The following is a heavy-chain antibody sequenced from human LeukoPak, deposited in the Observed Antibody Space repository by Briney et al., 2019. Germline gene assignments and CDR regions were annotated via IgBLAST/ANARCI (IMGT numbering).Heavy chain of an antibody. D-gene: IGHD5-24*01. CDR1: GFTFSSYS. CDR2: ISSSSSYI. Sequence: GGSLRLSCAASGFTFSSYSMNWVRRAPGKGLEWVSSISSSSSYIYYADSVKGRFTISRDNAKNSLYLQMNSLRAEDTAVYYCARVGNGYNRDWGQGTLVTVSS. J-gene: IGHJ4*02. CDR3: ARVGNGYNRD. V-gene: IGHV3-21*01.